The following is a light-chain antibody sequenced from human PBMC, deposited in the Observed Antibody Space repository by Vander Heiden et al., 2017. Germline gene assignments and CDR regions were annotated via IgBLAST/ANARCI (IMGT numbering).Light chain of an antibody. CDR2: VNN. J-gene: IGLJ3*02. CDR1: GSNNAVGDR. CDR3: QYYGRRLSGGG. V-gene: IGLV1-40*01. Sequence: QSDLSQPPSVSGAPGHMVTISCTGSGSNNAVGDRVHWHLQLTGTTPKPRNSVNNNRPSGVPDRFAGSKSGTSDSLIIAGLQADYESEYYGQYYGRRLSGGGCGGWTKLTVL.